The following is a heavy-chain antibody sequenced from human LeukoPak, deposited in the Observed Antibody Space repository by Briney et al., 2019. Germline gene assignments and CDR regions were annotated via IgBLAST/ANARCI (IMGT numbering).Heavy chain of an antibody. CDR3: AGKTGVDAFDI. Sequence: SETLSLTCTVSGGSISTYYWSWIRQPPGKGLEWIGYIYYSGSTNYNPSLRSRVTISLDTSKNQFSLKLNSVTAADTAVYYCAGKTGVDAFDIWGQGTMVTASS. CDR1: GGSISTYY. CDR2: IYYSGST. J-gene: IGHJ3*02. V-gene: IGHV4-59*01. D-gene: IGHD1-1*01.